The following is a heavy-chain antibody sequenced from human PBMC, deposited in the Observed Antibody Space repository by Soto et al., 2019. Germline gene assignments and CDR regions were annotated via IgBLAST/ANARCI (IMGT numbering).Heavy chain of an antibody. CDR2: ISYDGSNK. Sequence: GGSLSRSCAASGFTFSSYGMHWVRQAPGKGLEWVAVISYDGSNKYYADSVKGRFTISRDNSKNTLYLQMNSLRAEDTAVYYCAKDSSFDYWGQGTLVTVSS. J-gene: IGHJ4*02. CDR1: GFTFSSYG. CDR3: AKDSSFDY. V-gene: IGHV3-30*18.